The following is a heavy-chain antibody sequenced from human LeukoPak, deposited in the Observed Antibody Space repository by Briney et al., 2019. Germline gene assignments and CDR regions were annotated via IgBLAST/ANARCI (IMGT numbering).Heavy chain of an antibody. CDR2: IYYNGDT. CDR3: ARGGSGWSKTFDN. Sequence: SETLSLTCTVSGGSISSSSYYWAWIRQPPGKGLEWIGSIYYNGDTYFNPSLKSRVTISLDTSKNQFSLNLNSVSAADTAVFYCARGGSGWSKTFDNWGQGTLVTVSS. V-gene: IGHV4-39*07. J-gene: IGHJ4*02. D-gene: IGHD6-19*01. CDR1: GGSISSSSYY.